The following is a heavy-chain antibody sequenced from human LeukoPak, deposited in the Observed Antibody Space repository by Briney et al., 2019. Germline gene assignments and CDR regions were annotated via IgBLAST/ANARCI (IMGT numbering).Heavy chain of an antibody. D-gene: IGHD4-11*01. Sequence: GGSLRLSCAASGFTFSNYAMSWVRQAPGKGLEWVSTINGGGDYIYYADSVKGRFTISRDSSKDTLYLQMNTLRAEDTAIYYCAKDPAAGLPYYFDYWGQGTLVTVSS. CDR1: GFTFSNYA. CDR3: AKDPAAGLPYYFDY. CDR2: INGGGDYI. J-gene: IGHJ4*02. V-gene: IGHV3-23*01.